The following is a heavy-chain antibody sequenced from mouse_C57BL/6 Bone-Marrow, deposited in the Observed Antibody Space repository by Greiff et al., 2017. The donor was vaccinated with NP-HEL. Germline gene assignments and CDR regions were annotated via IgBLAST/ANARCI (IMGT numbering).Heavy chain of an antibody. CDR1: GFTFSSYA. D-gene: IGHD1-1*01. J-gene: IGHJ3*01. CDR3: AREPITTVVGGAY. CDR2: ISDGGSYT. V-gene: IGHV5-4*01. Sequence: EVKLVESGGGLVKPGGSLKLSCAASGFTFSSYAMSWVRQTPEKRLEWVATISDGGSYTYYPDNVKGRFTISRDNDKNNLYLQMSHLKSEDTAMYYCAREPITTVVGGAYWGQGTLVTVSA.